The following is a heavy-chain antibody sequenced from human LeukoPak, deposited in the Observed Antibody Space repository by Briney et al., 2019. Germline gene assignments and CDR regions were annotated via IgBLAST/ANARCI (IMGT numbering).Heavy chain of an antibody. CDR3: AKYRYGDRTDAFDY. J-gene: IGHJ4*02. Sequence: GGSLRLSCAASGFTFSSYSMNWVRQAPGKGLEWVSAISGSGGSTYYADSVKGRFTISRDNSKNTLYLQMNSLRAEDTAVYYCAKYRYGDRTDAFDYWGQGTLVTVSS. V-gene: IGHV3-23*01. CDR2: ISGSGGST. D-gene: IGHD4-17*01. CDR1: GFTFSSYS.